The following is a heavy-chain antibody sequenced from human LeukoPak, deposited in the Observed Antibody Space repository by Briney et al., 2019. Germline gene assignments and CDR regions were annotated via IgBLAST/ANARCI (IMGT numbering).Heavy chain of an antibody. Sequence: GASVKVSCKASGYTFTSYGISWVRQAPGQGLEWMGWISAYNGNTNYAQKLQGRVTMTTDTSTSTAYMELRSLRSDDTAVYYCARDARTGYSSSWYYFDYWGQGTLVTVSS. CDR3: ARDARTGYSSSWYYFDY. V-gene: IGHV1-18*01. D-gene: IGHD6-13*01. CDR1: GYTFTSYG. J-gene: IGHJ4*02. CDR2: ISAYNGNT.